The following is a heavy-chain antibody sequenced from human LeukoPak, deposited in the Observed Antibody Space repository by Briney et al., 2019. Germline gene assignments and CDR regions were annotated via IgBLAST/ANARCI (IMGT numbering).Heavy chain of an antibody. J-gene: IGHJ4*02. D-gene: IGHD2-15*01. V-gene: IGHV3-23*01. CDR3: TTDLDYSLGGY. CDR1: GFTFSSYG. Sequence: GGSLRLSCAASGFTFSSYGMHWVRQAPGKGLEWVSAISGSGGSTYYADSVKGRFTISRDNSKNTLYLQMNSLRAEDTAVYYCTTDLDYSLGGYWGQGTLVTVSS. CDR2: ISGSGGST.